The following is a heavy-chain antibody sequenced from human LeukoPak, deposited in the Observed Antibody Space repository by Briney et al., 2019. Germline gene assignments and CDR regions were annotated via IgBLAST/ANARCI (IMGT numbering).Heavy chain of an antibody. CDR2: IYYSGST. Sequence: TSETLSLTCTVSGGSISSYYWSWIRQPPGKGLEWIGYIYYSGSTNYNPSLKSRVTISVDTSKNQFSLKLSSVTAADTAVYYCARHQGTTRYGIDVWGQGTTVTVSS. D-gene: IGHD1-1*01. V-gene: IGHV4-59*08. J-gene: IGHJ6*02. CDR1: GGSISSYY. CDR3: ARHQGTTRYGIDV.